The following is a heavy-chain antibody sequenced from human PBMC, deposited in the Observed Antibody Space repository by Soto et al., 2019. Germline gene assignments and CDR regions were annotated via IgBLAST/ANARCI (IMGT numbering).Heavy chain of an antibody. CDR1: GGSISSGGYY. Sequence: PSETLSLTCTVSGGSISSGGYYWSWIRQHPGKGLEWIGYIYYSGSTYYNPSLKSRVTISVDTSKNQFSLKLSSVTAADTAVYYCARGEKPRYIAAAAGIGSGFDIWGQGTMVTVSS. J-gene: IGHJ3*02. D-gene: IGHD6-13*01. V-gene: IGHV4-31*03. CDR2: IYYSGST. CDR3: ARGEKPRYIAAAAGIGSGFDI.